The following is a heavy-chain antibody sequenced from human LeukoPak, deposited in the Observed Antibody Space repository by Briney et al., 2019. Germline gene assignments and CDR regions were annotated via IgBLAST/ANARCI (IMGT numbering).Heavy chain of an antibody. D-gene: IGHD3-10*01. J-gene: IGHJ4*02. CDR3: AREGTYYFDY. Sequence: GGSLRLSCAASGFTFGSYEMNWVRQAPGKGLEWVSYITSSGSTKYYADSVKGRFTISRDNAKNSLYLQMTSLRAEDTAVYYCAREGTYYFDYWGQGTLVTVSS. CDR1: GFTFGSYE. V-gene: IGHV3-48*03. CDR2: ITSSGSTK.